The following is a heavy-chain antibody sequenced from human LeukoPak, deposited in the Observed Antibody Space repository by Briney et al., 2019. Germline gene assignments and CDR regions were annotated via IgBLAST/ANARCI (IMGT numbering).Heavy chain of an antibody. CDR3: ARNQRRLDY. D-gene: IGHD1-14*01. V-gene: IGHV3-7*01. J-gene: IGHJ4*02. CDR1: GFTFSSYW. CDR2: IKQDGSEK. Sequence: PGGSLRLACAASGFTFSSYWMSWVRQAPGKGLELVANIKQDGSEKYYVDSVKGRFTISRNNAKNSLYLQMNSLRAADTAVYYCARNQRRLDYWGQGTLVTVSS.